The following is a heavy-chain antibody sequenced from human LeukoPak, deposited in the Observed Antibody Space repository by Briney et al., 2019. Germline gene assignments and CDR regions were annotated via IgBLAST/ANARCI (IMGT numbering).Heavy chain of an antibody. CDR3: AGDLVQATNGFAS. CDR1: GGTLKNYA. D-gene: IGHD2-8*01. J-gene: IGHJ4*02. Sequence: GASVKVSCKASGGTLKNYAITWVRQAPGQGLEWMGGTIPIFATTNYAQKFQGRVTITTDESTSTSFMELGSLRSEDTALYYCAGDLVQATNGFASWGQGTLVTVSS. V-gene: IGHV1-69*05. CDR2: TIPIFATT.